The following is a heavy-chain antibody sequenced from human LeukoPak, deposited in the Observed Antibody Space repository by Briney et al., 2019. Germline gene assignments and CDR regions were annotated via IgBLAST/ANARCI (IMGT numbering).Heavy chain of an antibody. Sequence: SVKLSCKASGGTFSSYAISWVRQAPGQGLEWMGGIIPIFGTANYAQKFQGRVTITADESTSTAYMELSSLRSEDTAVYYCVLRLGGSPNDAFDIWGQGTMVTVSS. J-gene: IGHJ3*02. V-gene: IGHV1-69*13. CDR2: IIPIFGTA. CDR1: GGTFSSYA. CDR3: VLRLGGSPNDAFDI. D-gene: IGHD3-16*01.